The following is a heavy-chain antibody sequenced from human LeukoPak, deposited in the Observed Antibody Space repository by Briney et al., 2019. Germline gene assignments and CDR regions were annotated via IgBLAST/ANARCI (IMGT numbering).Heavy chain of an antibody. Sequence: GGSLRLSCAASGFTFNSYWMTWVRQAPGKGLEWVSSITTSSTYTFYADSVKGRFTISRDNVKNSLYLQMNSLRAEDTAVYYCARDPYSGSYGDSYYYYMDVWGKGTTVTISS. CDR1: GFTFNSYW. J-gene: IGHJ6*03. CDR2: ITTSSTYT. D-gene: IGHD1-26*01. CDR3: ARDPYSGSYGDSYYYYMDV. V-gene: IGHV3-21*01.